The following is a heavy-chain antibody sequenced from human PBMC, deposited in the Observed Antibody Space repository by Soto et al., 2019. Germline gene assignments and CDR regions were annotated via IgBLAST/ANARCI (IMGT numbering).Heavy chain of an antibody. CDR3: ARGVAATLCFDY. V-gene: IGHV4-31*03. D-gene: IGHD2-15*01. Sequence: PSETQSLTCTVSGGTISSGGYYWSWIRQHPGKGLEWIGYIYYSGSTYYNPSLKSRVTISVDTSKNQFSLKLSSVTAADTAVYYCARGVAATLCFDYWGQGTLVTVSS. CDR2: IYYSGST. CDR1: GGTISSGGYY. J-gene: IGHJ4*02.